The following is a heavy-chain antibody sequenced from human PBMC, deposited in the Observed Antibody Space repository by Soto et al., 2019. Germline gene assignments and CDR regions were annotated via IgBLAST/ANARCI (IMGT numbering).Heavy chain of an antibody. CDR2: ISAYNGNT. D-gene: IGHD3-22*01. V-gene: IGHV1-18*01. CDR1: GYTFTSYG. Sequence: ASVKVSCKASGYTFTSYGISWVRQAPGQGLEWMGWISAYNGNTNYAQKLQGRVTMTTDTSTSTAYMELRSLRSDDTAVDYCARAVYDSSGYYYFDYWGQGTLVTVSS. J-gene: IGHJ4*02. CDR3: ARAVYDSSGYYYFDY.